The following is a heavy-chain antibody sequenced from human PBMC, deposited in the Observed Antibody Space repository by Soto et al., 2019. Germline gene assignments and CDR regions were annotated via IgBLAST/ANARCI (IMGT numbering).Heavy chain of an antibody. CDR1: GFTFSNYA. V-gene: IGHV3-30-3*01. J-gene: IGHJ4*02. Sequence: QVQLVESGGGVVQPGRSLRLSCAASGFTFSNYAMHWVRQAPGKGLEWVTVISSDGNNKYYADSVKGRFTIPRDKSKNTLYLQVISLRAEDTAVYYCARERRGGNSGYYLDYWGQGTLVTVSS. CDR3: ARERRGGNSGYYLDY. CDR2: ISSDGNNK. D-gene: IGHD2-21*02.